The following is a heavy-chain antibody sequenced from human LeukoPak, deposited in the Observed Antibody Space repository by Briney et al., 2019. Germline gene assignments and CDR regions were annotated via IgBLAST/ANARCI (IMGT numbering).Heavy chain of an antibody. CDR1: GGSISSYY. D-gene: IGHD3-10*01. J-gene: IGHJ5*02. Sequence: SETLSLTCTVSGGSISSYYWSWIRQPPGKGLEWIGYIYYSGSTNYNPSLKSRVTISVDTSKNQFSLKLSSVTAADTAVYYCARDQIGHYGSGSYDWFDPWGQGTLVTVSS. CDR3: ARDQIGHYGSGSYDWFDP. CDR2: IYYSGST. V-gene: IGHV4-59*01.